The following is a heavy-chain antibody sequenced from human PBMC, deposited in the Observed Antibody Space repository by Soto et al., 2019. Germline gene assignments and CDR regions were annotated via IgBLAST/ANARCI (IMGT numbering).Heavy chain of an antibody. CDR2: FDPEDGET. CDR1: GYILTELS. V-gene: IGHV1-24*01. J-gene: IGHJ3*02. CDR3: ATGEQWLVTGGAFDI. Sequence: ASVKVSCKVSGYILTELSMHWVRQAPGKGLEWMGGFDPEDGETIYAQKFQGRVTMTEDTSTDTAYMELSSLRSEDTAVYYCATGEQWLVTGGAFDIWGQGTMVTVSS. D-gene: IGHD6-19*01.